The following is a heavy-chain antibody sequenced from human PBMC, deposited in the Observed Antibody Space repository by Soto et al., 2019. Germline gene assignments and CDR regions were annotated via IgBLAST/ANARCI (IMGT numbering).Heavy chain of an antibody. V-gene: IGHV6-1*01. Sequence: SQTHSLTCVISGERVSSNMAAWNWIRKSPSRGLEWLGRTYYRSRWYYDYAVSVKSRITVNPDTSKNQFSLQLTSVTPEDTAVYYCAGTTSHYWYYMDVWGKGTTVTVSS. CDR1: GERVSSNMAA. CDR3: AGTTSHYWYYMDV. J-gene: IGHJ6*03. CDR2: TYYRSRWYY. D-gene: IGHD1-7*01.